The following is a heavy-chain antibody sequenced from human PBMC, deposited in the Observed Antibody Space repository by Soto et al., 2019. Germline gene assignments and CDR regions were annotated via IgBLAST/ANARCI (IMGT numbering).Heavy chain of an antibody. CDR2: IRSKAYGGTT. D-gene: IGHD2-15*01. J-gene: IGHJ4*02. Sequence: GGSLRLSCTASGFTFGDYAMSWFRQAPGKGLEWVGFIRSKAYGGTTEYAASVKGRFTISRDDSKSIAYLQMNSLKTEDTAVYYCTRIVVVVAATSGFDYWGQGTLVTVSS. V-gene: IGHV3-49*03. CDR3: TRIVVVVAATSGFDY. CDR1: GFTFGDYA.